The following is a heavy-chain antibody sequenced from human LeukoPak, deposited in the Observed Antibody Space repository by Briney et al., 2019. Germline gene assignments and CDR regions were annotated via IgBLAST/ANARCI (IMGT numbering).Heavy chain of an antibody. CDR1: GFTFSSYE. CDR3: AREPSDFGEEPFDL. D-gene: IGHD3-10*01. Sequence: GGSLRLSCAASGFTFSSYEMNWVRQAPGKGLEWVSSISGTVGYIHDADSLQGRFTISRDNAKNSVYLQMNSLRVEDTAVYYSAREPSDFGEEPFDLWGQGTLVTVSS. J-gene: IGHJ5*02. CDR2: ISGTVGYI. V-gene: IGHV3-21*06.